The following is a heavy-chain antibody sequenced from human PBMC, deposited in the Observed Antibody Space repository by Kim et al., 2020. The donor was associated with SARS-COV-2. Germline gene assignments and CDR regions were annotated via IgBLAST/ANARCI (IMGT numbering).Heavy chain of an antibody. Sequence: GGSLRLSCAASGFTFGAYAMHWVRQAPGKGLEWVAVILSDGTIKYYADSVKGRFSISRDNSNNTLYLQLISLRAEDTAVYYCAREITLARGVTQDYWGQGTLVTVSS. V-gene: IGHV3-30*04. J-gene: IGHJ4*02. CDR1: GFTFGAYA. CDR2: ILSDGTIK. CDR3: AREITLARGVTQDY. D-gene: IGHD3-10*01.